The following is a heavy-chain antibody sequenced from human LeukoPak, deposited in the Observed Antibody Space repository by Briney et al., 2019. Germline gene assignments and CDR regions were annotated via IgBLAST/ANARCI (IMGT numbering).Heavy chain of an antibody. D-gene: IGHD6-19*01. CDR3: AKDGVEQWLAYYFDY. J-gene: IGHJ4*02. CDR2: KSNDGNKK. CDR1: GFTFSSYG. V-gene: IGHV3-30*18. Sequence: GGSLRLSCVASGFTFSSYGMHWVRQAPCKGLEWVAAKSNDGNKKYYAAFVKARLTGSRDNSKNTLYVQMDSLRAEDTAVYYCAKDGVEQWLAYYFDYWGQGTLVTVSS.